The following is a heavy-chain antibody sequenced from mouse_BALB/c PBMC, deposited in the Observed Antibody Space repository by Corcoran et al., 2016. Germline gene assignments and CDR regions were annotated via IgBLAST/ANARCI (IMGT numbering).Heavy chain of an antibody. Sequence: QIQLVQSGPELKKPGETVKISCKASGYTFTNYGMNWVKQAPGKGLKWMGWINTYTGEPTYADDFKGRFAFSLETSASTAYLQINNLKNEETATYFCARRGDYYFDVWGAGTTVTVSS. CDR3: ARRGDYYFDV. J-gene: IGHJ1*01. D-gene: IGHD2-4*01. V-gene: IGHV9-3-1*01. CDR1: GYTFTNYG. CDR2: INTYTGEP.